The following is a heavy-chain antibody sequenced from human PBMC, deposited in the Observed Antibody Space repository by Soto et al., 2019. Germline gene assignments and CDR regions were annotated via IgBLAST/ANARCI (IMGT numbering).Heavy chain of an antibody. V-gene: IGHV3-21*01. Sequence: EVQLVESGGGLVKPGGYLRLSCAASGFTFSSYSMNWVRQAPGKWLEWVSSISSSGSYIYYADSVKGRFTISRDNAKNSLYLQMTSLRAEDTAVYYCATPGHYYYYYMDVWGKGTTVTVSS. J-gene: IGHJ6*03. CDR1: GFTFSSYS. CDR2: ISSSGSYI. CDR3: ATPGHYYYYYMDV.